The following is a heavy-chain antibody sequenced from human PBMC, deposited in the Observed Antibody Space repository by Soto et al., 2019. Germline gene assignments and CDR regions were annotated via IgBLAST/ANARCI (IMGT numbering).Heavy chain of an antibody. D-gene: IGHD3-22*01. V-gene: IGHV1-24*01. CDR2: FDPEDGET. J-gene: IGHJ4*02. CDR3: ATARRRWLLRDGFGY. Sequence: VASVKVSCKVSGYTLTELSIHWVRQAPGKGLEWMGGFDPEDGETIYAQKFQGRVTMTEDTSTDTAYMELSSLRSEDTAVYYCATARRRWLLRDGFGYWGQGTLVTVSS. CDR1: GYTLTELS.